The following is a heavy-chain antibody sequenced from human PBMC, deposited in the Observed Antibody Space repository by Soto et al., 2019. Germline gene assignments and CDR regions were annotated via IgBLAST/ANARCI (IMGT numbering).Heavy chain of an antibody. CDR3: ARDPSGGRPAAAYFDC. V-gene: IGHV6-1*01. D-gene: IGHD2-2*01. Sequence: QSQTLSLTCAISGDSVSSNSAAWNWIRQSPSRGLEWLGRTYYRSKWYNDYAVSVKSRIIINRDTSKNQFSLQLSSVTPEDTAVYYCARDPSGGRPAAAYFDCWGRGTLVTVSS. CDR1: GDSVSSNSAA. J-gene: IGHJ4*02. CDR2: TYYRSKWYN.